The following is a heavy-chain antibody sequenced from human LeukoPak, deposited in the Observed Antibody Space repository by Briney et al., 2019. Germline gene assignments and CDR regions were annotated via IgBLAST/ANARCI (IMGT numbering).Heavy chain of an antibody. J-gene: IGHJ4*02. Sequence: PSETLSLTCSVSGGSISTSYYYWGWIRQPPGKGLEWIGSIYYSGSTYYNPSLKSRVTISVDTSKNQFSLKLSSVTAADTAVYYCARGSSAAGILDFDYWGQGTLVTVSS. CDR2: IYYSGST. V-gene: IGHV4-39*07. CDR3: ARGSSAAGILDFDY. CDR1: GGSISTSYYY. D-gene: IGHD6-13*01.